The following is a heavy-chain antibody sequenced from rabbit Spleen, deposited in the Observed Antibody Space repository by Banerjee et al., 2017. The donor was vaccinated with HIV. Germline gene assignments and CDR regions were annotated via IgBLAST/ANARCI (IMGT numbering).Heavy chain of an antibody. CDR2: IVTGSSGST. Sequence: QEQLVESGGDLVKPGASLTLTCKASGLDFSSSYWMCWVRQAPGKGLEWIACIVTGSSGSTYYATWAKGRFTISKASSTTVTLQMTSLTVADTATYFCARDAGTSFSTYGMDLWGQGTLVTVS. CDR3: ARDAGTSFSTYGMDL. CDR1: GLDFSSSYW. V-gene: IGHV1S45*01. D-gene: IGHD8-1*01. J-gene: IGHJ6*01.